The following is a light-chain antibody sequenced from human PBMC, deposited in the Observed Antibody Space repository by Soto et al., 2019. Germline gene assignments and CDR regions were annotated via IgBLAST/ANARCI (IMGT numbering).Light chain of an antibody. Sequence: EIVMTQSPATLSVSPGERATLSCRASQSVSSNLAWYQQKPGQAPRLLIYGASTRATGIPARVSGSGSGTEFTLTLSSLQSEDFAVYYCQQYNNWPRTFGQGTKVEIK. CDR2: GAS. CDR3: QQYNNWPRT. CDR1: QSVSSN. J-gene: IGKJ1*01. V-gene: IGKV3-15*01.